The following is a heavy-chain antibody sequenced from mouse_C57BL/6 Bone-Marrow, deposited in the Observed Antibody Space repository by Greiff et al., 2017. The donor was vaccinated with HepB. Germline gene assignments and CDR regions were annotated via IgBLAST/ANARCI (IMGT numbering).Heavy chain of an antibody. V-gene: IGHV14-4*01. CDR1: GFNIKDDY. J-gene: IGHJ4*01. CDR3: TTWGDGYAMDY. Sequence: VQLKESGAELVRPGASVKLSCTASGFNIKDDYMHWVKQRPEQGLEWIGWIDPENGDTEYASKFQGKATITAATSSNTAYLQLSSLTSDDTAVYYCTTWGDGYAMDYWGQGTSVTVSS. CDR2: IDPENGDT. D-gene: IGHD1-1*01.